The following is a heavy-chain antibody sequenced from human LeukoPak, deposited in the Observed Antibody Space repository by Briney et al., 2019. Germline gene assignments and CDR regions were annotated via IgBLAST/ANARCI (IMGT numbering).Heavy chain of an antibody. CDR3: AKDLVHYDFWSGYYGSIDY. D-gene: IGHD3-3*01. J-gene: IGHJ4*02. Sequence: GRFTISRGNSKNTLYLQMNSLRAEDTAVYYCAKDLVHYDFWSGYYGSIDYWGQGTQVTVSS. V-gene: IGHV3-30*02.